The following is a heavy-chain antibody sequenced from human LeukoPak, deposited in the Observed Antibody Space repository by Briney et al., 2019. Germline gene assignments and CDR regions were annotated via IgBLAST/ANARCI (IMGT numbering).Heavy chain of an antibody. D-gene: IGHD2-15*01. J-gene: IGHJ4*02. CDR1: GFTFSSYA. Sequence: GGSLRLSCAASGFTFSSYAMSWVRQAPGKGLEWVSYISSSGSTIYYADSVKGRFNISRDNSKNMLYLQMNSLRVEDTSIYYCAKLVGVSYWGQGTLVTVSS. CDR2: ISSSGSTI. V-gene: IGHV3-23*01. CDR3: AKLVGVSY.